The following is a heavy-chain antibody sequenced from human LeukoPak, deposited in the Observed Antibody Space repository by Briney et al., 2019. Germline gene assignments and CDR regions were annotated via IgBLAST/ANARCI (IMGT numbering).Heavy chain of an antibody. J-gene: IGHJ5*02. CDR3: ARDNSVRDEAWWFNP. CDR2: IYHSGST. Sequence: SETLSLTCTVSGYSISSGYYWGWTRQPPGKGLEWIGSIYHSGSTYYNPSLKSRVTISVDTSKNQFSLKLSSVTAADTAVYYCARDNSVRDEAWWFNPWGQGTLVTVSS. CDR1: GYSISSGYY. D-gene: IGHD5-24*01. V-gene: IGHV4-38-2*02.